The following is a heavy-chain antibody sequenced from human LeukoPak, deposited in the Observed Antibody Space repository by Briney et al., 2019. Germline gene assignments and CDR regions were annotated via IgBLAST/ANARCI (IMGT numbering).Heavy chain of an antibody. CDR1: GYTFTSYG. D-gene: IGHD3-10*01. J-gene: IGHJ6*02. V-gene: IGHV1-8*02. CDR2: MNPNSGNT. CDR3: ARGRRFTMVRGLKKNPYGMDV. Sequence: ASVKVSCKASGYTFTSYGISWVRQATGQGLEWMGWMNPNSGNTGYAQKFQGRVTMTRNTSISTAYMELSSLRSEDTAVYYCARGRRFTMVRGLKKNPYGMDVWGQGTTVTVSS.